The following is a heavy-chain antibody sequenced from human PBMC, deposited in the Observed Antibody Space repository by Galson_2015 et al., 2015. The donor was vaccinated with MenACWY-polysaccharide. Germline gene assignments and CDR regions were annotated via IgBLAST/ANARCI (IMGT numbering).Heavy chain of an antibody. J-gene: IGHJ4*02. D-gene: IGHD2-2*01. V-gene: IGHV3-21*01. CDR1: GFTFSTYS. CDR2: ISSSSRNK. CDR3: ASSDGTSSGFDQ. Sequence: SLRLSCAASGFTFSTYSMTWLRQAPGKGLEWVSSISSSSRNKYYADSVKGRFTISRDNTKNTLHLEMNSLRAEYTAVYYCASSDGTSSGFDQWGQGILVTVSS.